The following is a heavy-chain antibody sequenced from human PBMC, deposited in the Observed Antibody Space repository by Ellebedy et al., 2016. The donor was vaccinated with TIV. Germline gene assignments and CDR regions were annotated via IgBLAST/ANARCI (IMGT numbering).Heavy chain of an antibody. J-gene: IGHJ4*02. V-gene: IGHV3-30*03. CDR2: ISYDGSNE. CDR3: ARTIVATSSLDY. CDR1: GFTFSNYA. D-gene: IGHD5-12*01. Sequence: GGSLRLXXAASGFTFSNYAIHWVRQAPGKGLEWVAVISYDGSNEYYADSVKGRFTISRDNAKNTLYLEMKSLRGDDTAVYYCARTIVATSSLDYWGQGILVTVSS.